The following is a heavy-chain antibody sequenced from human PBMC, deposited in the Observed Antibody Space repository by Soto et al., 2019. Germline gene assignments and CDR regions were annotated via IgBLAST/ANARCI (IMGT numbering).Heavy chain of an antibody. V-gene: IGHV3-30*18. Sequence: QVQLVESGGGVVQPGRSLRLSCAASGFTFSSYGMHWVRQAPGKGLEWVAVISYDGSNKYYADSVKGRFTISRDNSKNTLYLQMNSLRAEDTAVYYCAKEYDSGWDYYYYMDVWGKGTPVTVSS. D-gene: IGHD6-19*01. J-gene: IGHJ6*03. CDR2: ISYDGSNK. CDR1: GFTFSSYG. CDR3: AKEYDSGWDYYYYMDV.